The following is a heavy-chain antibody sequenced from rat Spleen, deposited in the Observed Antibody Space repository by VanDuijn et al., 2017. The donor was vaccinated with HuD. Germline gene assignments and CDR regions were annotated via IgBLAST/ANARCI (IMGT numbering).Heavy chain of an antibody. D-gene: IGHD1-4*01. V-gene: IGHV3-1*01. Sequence: EVQLQESGPGLVKPSQSLSLTCSVTAYSITNNYWAWIRKFPGNKMEWMGFITYSGTTTYNPSLKSRISITLDTSKNQFFLQLNSVTTEDTATYYCARGAGYVLDAWGQGASVTVSS. J-gene: IGHJ4*01. CDR2: ITYSGTT. CDR3: ARGAGYVLDA. CDR1: AYSITNNY.